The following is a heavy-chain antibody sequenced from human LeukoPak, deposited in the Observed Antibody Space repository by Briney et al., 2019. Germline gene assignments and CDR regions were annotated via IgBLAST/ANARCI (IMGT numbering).Heavy chain of an antibody. Sequence: GGSLSLSCAASGFTFSSYAMHWVRQAPGKGLEWVAVISYDGSNKYYADSVKGRFTISRDNSKNTLYLQMNSLRAEDTAVYYCAREYSGYDYVGAFDYWGQGTLVTVSS. J-gene: IGHJ4*02. CDR1: GFTFSSYA. D-gene: IGHD5-12*01. CDR3: AREYSGYDYVGAFDY. CDR2: ISYDGSNK. V-gene: IGHV3-30-3*01.